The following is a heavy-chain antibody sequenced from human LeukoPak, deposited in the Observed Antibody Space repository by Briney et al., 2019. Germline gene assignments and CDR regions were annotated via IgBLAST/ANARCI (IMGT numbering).Heavy chain of an antibody. D-gene: IGHD2-2*01. CDR3: GRESPRQLLSRAGDDI. V-gene: IGHV4-61*02. CDR1: GGSISSGSYY. J-gene: IGHJ3*02. Sequence: KPSETLSLTCTVSGGSISSGSYYWSWIRQPAGKGLEWIGRIYSSGSTNYNPSLKSRVTISIDTSSNQFSLKLSSVTAADTAMYYWGRESPRQLLSRAGDDIWGQGTRVTVSS. CDR2: IYSSGST.